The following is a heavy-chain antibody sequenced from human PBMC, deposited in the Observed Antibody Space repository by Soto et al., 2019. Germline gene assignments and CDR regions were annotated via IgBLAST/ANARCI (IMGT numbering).Heavy chain of an antibody. V-gene: IGHV4-59*01. Sequence: SETLSLTCTVSGGSISSYYWSWIRQPPGKGLEWIGYIYYSGSTNYNPSLKSRVTISVDTSKNQFSLKLSSVTAADTAVYYCARVGMDIVVVQAVPPLFDYWGQGTLVTVSS. D-gene: IGHD2-2*03. CDR2: IYYSGST. CDR3: ARVGMDIVVVQAVPPLFDY. J-gene: IGHJ4*02. CDR1: GGSISSYY.